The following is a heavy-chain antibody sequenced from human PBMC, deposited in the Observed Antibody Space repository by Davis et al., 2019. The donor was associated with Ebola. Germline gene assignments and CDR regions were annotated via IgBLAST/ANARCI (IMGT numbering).Heavy chain of an antibody. D-gene: IGHD6-19*01. CDR1: GFTFSSYS. Sequence: PGGSLRLSCAASGFTFSSYSMNWVRQAPGKGLEWVSTISGSGVNTYYADSVKGRFTISRDNSRNTLYLQMNSLRAEDTAVYYCARSPYSSGWYYFDYWGQGTLVTVSS. CDR2: ISGSGVNT. V-gene: IGHV3-23*01. J-gene: IGHJ4*02. CDR3: ARSPYSSGWYYFDY.